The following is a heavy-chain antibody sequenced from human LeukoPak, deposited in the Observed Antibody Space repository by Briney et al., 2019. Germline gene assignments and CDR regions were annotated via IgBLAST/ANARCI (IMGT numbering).Heavy chain of an antibody. J-gene: IGHJ4*02. CDR2: INHSGST. CDR1: GGSFSGYY. CDR3: AREFRY. Sequence: SETLSLTCAVYGGSFSGYYWSWIRQPPGKGLEWIGEINHSGSTNYNPSLKSRVTISVDTSKNQFSLKLSSVTAADTAVYHCAREFRYWGQGTLVTVSS. V-gene: IGHV4-34*01.